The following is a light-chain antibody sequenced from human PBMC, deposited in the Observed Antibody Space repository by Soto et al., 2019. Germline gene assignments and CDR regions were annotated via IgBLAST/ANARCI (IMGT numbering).Light chain of an antibody. CDR3: CSYTSDLTPYV. J-gene: IGLJ1*01. CDR2: EVT. V-gene: IGLV2-8*01. Sequence: QSALTQPPSASGSPGQSVTISCTGTSSDVGGYNFVSWYQQHPGKAPKLMIYEVTKRPSGVPDRFSGSKSGNTASLTVSGLQAEDEADYYCCSYTSDLTPYVFGTGTKLTVL. CDR1: SSDVGGYNF.